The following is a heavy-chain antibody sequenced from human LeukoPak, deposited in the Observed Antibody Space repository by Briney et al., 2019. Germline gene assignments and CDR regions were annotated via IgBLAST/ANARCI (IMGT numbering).Heavy chain of an antibody. V-gene: IGHV4-39*01. D-gene: IGHD3-10*01. Sequence: SETLSLTCTVSGGSISSSSYYWGWIRQPPGKGLEWIGSIYYSGSTYYNPSLKSRVTISVDTSKNQFSLKLSSVTAADTAVYYCARRGYYGSGSYQMIFDYWGQGTLVTVSS. J-gene: IGHJ4*02. CDR2: IYYSGST. CDR1: GGSISSSSYY. CDR3: ARRGYYGSGSYQMIFDY.